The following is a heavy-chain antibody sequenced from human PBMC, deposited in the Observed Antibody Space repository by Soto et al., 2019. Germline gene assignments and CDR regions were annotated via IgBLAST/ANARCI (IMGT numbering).Heavy chain of an antibody. CDR3: ARDFGIAAAGKGDY. J-gene: IGHJ4*02. CDR2: ISSSSSYI. Sequence: EVQLVESGGGLVKPGGSLRLSCAASGFTFSSYSMNWVRQAPGKGLEWVSSISSSSSYIYYADSVKGRFTISRDNAKNSLYLQMTSLRAEDTAVYYCARDFGIAAAGKGDYWGQGTLVTVSS. D-gene: IGHD6-13*01. CDR1: GFTFSSYS. V-gene: IGHV3-21*01.